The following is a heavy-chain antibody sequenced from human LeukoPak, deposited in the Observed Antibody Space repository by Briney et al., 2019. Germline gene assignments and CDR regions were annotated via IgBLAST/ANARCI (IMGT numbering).Heavy chain of an antibody. J-gene: IGHJ4*02. CDR1: GFTVSSNS. D-gene: IGHD3-22*01. CDR3: ARDPHYYDSSGYYRFDY. V-gene: IGHV3-53*01. Sequence: PGGSLRLSCAASGFTVSSNSMSWVRQAPGKGLEWVPVINSGGGTYYTDSVKGRFTISRDNSKNTLYLQMNSLRAEDTAVYYCARDPHYYDSSGYYRFDYWGQGTLVTVSS. CDR2: INSGGGT.